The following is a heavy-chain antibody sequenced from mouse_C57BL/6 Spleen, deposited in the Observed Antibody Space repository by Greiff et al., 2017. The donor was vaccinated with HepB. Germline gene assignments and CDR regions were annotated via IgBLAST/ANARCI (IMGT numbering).Heavy chain of an antibody. CDR1: GYAFSSSW. J-gene: IGHJ3*01. V-gene: IGHV1-82*01. CDR3: ARERSNLWFAY. CDR2: IYPGDGDT. Sequence: VKLMESGPELVKPGASVKISCKASGYAFSSSWMNWVKQRPGKGLEWIGRIYPGDGDTNYNGKFKGKATLTADKSSSTAYMQLSSLTSEDSAVYFCARERSNLWFAYWGQGTLVTVSA. D-gene: IGHD2-5*01.